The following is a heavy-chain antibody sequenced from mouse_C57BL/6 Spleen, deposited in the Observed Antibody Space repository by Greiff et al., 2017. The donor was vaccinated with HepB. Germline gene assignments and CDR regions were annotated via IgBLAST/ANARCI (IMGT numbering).Heavy chain of an antibody. V-gene: IGHV7-3*01. Sequence: EVKVEESGGGLVQPGGSLSLSCAASGFTFTDYYMSWVRQPPGKALEWLGFIRNKANGYTTEYSASVKGRFTISRDNSQSILYLQMNALRAEDSATYYCARSLYYYGSSFDYWGQGTTLTVSS. CDR2: IRNKANGYTT. CDR1: GFTFTDYY. D-gene: IGHD1-1*01. CDR3: ARSLYYYGSSFDY. J-gene: IGHJ2*01.